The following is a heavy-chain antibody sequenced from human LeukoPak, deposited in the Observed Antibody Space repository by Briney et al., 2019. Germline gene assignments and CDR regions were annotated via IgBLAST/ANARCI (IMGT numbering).Heavy chain of an antibody. V-gene: IGHV4-59*08. CDR1: GDSISSYY. CDR2: IYCSGST. D-gene: IGHD3-22*01. Sequence: SETLSLTCTVSGDSISSYYWSWIRQPPGKGLEWIGYIYCSGSTNYNPPLKSRVTISVDTSKNQFSLKLSSVTAADTAVYYCARLYYDSSRYPNWFDPWGQGTLVTVSS. CDR3: ARLYYDSSRYPNWFDP. J-gene: IGHJ5*02.